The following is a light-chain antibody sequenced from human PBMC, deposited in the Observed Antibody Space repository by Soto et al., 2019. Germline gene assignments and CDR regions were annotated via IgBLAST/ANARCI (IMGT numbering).Light chain of an antibody. Sequence: QSALTQPRSVSGSPGQSVTISCTGTSSDVGGYNYVSWYQQHPGKAPKLMIYDVSKRPSGVPDRFSGSKSGNTASLTISGLQAEDEADYSCCSYAGRYVFGTGTKLTVL. CDR1: SSDVGGYNY. V-gene: IGLV2-11*01. CDR2: DVS. CDR3: CSYAGRYV. J-gene: IGLJ1*01.